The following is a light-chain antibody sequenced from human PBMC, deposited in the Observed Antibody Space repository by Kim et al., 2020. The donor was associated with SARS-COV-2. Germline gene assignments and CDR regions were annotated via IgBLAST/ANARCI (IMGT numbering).Light chain of an antibody. J-gene: IGLJ2*01. CDR3: SSYTSSSTLL. CDR1: SSDVGGYNY. V-gene: IGLV2-14*03. CDR2: DVS. Sequence: GQSITSSCTGTSSDVGGYNYVSWYQQHPGKAPKLMIYDVSNRPSGVSNRFSGSKSGNTASLTISGLQAEYEADYYCSSYTSSSTLLFGGGTQLTVL.